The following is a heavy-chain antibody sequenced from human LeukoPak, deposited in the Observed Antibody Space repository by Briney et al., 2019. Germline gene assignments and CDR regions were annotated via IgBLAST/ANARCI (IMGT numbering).Heavy chain of an antibody. Sequence: SETLSLTCTVSGGSISSYYWSWIRQPAGKGLEWIGRIYTSGSTNYNPSLKSRVTMSVDTSKNQFSLKLSSVTAADTAVYYCARDLYYGSETGYYYYYYMDVWGKGTTVTVSS. CDR2: IYTSGST. CDR1: GGSISSYY. J-gene: IGHJ6*03. D-gene: IGHD3-10*01. V-gene: IGHV4-4*07. CDR3: ARDLYYGSETGYYYYYYMDV.